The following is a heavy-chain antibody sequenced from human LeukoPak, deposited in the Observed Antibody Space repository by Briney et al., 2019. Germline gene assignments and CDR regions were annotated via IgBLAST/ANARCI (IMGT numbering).Heavy chain of an antibody. J-gene: IGHJ3*02. CDR2: ISYDGSNK. V-gene: IGHV3-30*18. D-gene: IGHD6-13*01. Sequence: GGSLRLSCAASGFAFSSYGMHWVRQAPGKGLEWVAVISYDGSNKYYADSVKGRFTISRDNSKNTLYLQMNSLRAEDTAVYYCAKSLNAAVDAFDIWGQGTMVTVSS. CDR1: GFAFSSYG. CDR3: AKSLNAAVDAFDI.